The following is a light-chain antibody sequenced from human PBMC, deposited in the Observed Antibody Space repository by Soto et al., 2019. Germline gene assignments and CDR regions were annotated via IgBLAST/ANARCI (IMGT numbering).Light chain of an antibody. J-gene: IGLJ3*02. CDR1: SSNIGTGYD. V-gene: IGLV1-40*03. Sequence: QAVVTQPPSVSGAPGQRVTISCTGSSSNIGTGYDVYWYQQLPGTAPKLLIYANSNRPSGVPDRFSGSKSGASASLAITGLQTEDEADYYCQSYDSSLSVWVFGGGTKLTVL. CDR2: ANS. CDR3: QSYDSSLSVWV.